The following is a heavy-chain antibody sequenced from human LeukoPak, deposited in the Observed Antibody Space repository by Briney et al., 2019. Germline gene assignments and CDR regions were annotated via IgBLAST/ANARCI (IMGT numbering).Heavy chain of an antibody. CDR2: INHSGST. CDR1: GGSFNDNY. J-gene: IGHJ5*02. D-gene: IGHD2-2*01. V-gene: IGHV4-34*01. Sequence: SEALSLTCAVYGGSFNDNYSTWIPQPPGKGLGWIGDINHSGSTSYTPSHKSRVTISVDTSKTPFSLSLTSVTAADTAVYYCAKGGVAADSCSTLVRRVYCLDPWGQGTLVTVSS. CDR3: AKGGVAADSCSTLVRRVYCLDP.